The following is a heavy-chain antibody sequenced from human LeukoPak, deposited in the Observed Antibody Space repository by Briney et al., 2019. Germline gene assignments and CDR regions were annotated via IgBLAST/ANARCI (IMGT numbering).Heavy chain of an antibody. CDR1: GFTFSSYA. V-gene: IGHV3-23*01. D-gene: IGHD1-26*01. CDR2: ISGSGGST. CDR3: AKDPALVGATNDYCVY. J-gene: IGHJ1*01. Sequence: PGGSLRLSCAASGFTFSSYAMSWVRRSPGKGLEWVSAISGSGGSTYLAYSVQGGFTNSRDSSKHTLYLQMNNLRAEGTAVYYFAKDPALVGATNDYCVYWGQGTLVTVSS.